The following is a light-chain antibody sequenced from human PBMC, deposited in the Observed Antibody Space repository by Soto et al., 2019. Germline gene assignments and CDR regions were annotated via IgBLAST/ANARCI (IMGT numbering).Light chain of an antibody. CDR3: QVWDSSSDHVV. V-gene: IGLV3-21*04. CDR2: YDS. CDR1: NIRSKS. Sequence: SYELTQPPSVSVAPGKTARITCGGNNIRSKSVHWYQQKPGQAPVLVIYYDSVRPSGIPERFSGSNSGNTATLTISRVEAGDEADYYCQVWDSSSDHVVFGGGTKLTVL. J-gene: IGLJ2*01.